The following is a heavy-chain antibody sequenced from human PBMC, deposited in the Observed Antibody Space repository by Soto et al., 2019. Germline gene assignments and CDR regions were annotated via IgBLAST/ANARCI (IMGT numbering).Heavy chain of an antibody. Sequence: GGSLRLSGAASGFTFAGYSTMSWVRQPPGKGLEWVSSISGSGGSTYYADSVKGRFTISRDNSENTLYLQMNALSAEDTAFYYCAKDRGGFAGGSECFDYLGQGALVTVSS. V-gene: IGHV3-23*01. D-gene: IGHD2-8*02. CDR2: ISGSGGST. J-gene: IGHJ4*02. CDR1: GFTFAGYST. CDR3: AKDRGGFAGGSECFDY.